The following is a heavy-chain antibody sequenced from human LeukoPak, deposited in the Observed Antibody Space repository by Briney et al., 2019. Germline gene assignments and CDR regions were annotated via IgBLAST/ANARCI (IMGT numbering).Heavy chain of an antibody. CDR1: GFTFSSYG. Sequence: GGSLRLSCAASGFTFSSYGMHWVRPAPGKGLEGVAFIRYDGSNKYYADSVKGRFTISRDNSKNTLYLQMNSLGAEDTAVYYCAREVGCSSTSCYPYYYYYMDVWGKGTTVTVSS. D-gene: IGHD2-2*01. J-gene: IGHJ6*03. CDR2: IRYDGSNK. V-gene: IGHV3-30*02. CDR3: AREVGCSSTSCYPYYYYYMDV.